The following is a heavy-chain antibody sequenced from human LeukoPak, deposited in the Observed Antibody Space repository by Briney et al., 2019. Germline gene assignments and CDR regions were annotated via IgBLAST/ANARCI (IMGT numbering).Heavy chain of an antibody. Sequence: PGGSLRLSCAASGFTFSDYYMSWIRQAPGKGLEWVSYISSSSSYTNYADSVKGRFTISRDNAKNSLYLQMNSLRAEDTAVYYCARPYSGSWNYFDYWGQGTLVTVSS. J-gene: IGHJ4*02. CDR1: GFTFSDYY. CDR3: ARPYSGSWNYFDY. CDR2: ISSSSSYT. D-gene: IGHD6-13*01. V-gene: IGHV3-11*06.